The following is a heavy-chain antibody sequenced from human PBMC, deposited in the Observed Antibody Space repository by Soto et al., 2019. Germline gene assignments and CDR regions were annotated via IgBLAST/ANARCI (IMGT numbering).Heavy chain of an antibody. V-gene: IGHV3-73*01. J-gene: IGHJ3*01. CDR2: IRGKADSYTT. CDR3: TREAEKAATDDAFDV. CDR1: WLMFGDSA. Sequence: GSLIVSWATSWLMFGDSAFHLVLQASGKGLEWVGRIRGKADSYTTSYAASVKGRFTISRDDSENAAYLQMNNLKTEDTALYYCTREAEKAATDDAFDVCGHGTMVTVSS. D-gene: IGHD6-13*01.